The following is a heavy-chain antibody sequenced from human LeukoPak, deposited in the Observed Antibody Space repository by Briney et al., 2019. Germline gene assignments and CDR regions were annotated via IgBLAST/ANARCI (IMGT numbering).Heavy chain of an antibody. CDR1: GFTFDDYA. V-gene: IGHV3-23*01. Sequence: GGSLRLSCAASGFTFDDYAMSWVRQAPGKGLEWVSAISGSGGSTYYADSVKGRFTISRDNSKNTLYLQMNSLRAEDTAVYYCAKCSSTSCYIFDYWGQGTLVTVSS. CDR3: AKCSSTSCYIFDY. J-gene: IGHJ4*02. CDR2: ISGSGGST. D-gene: IGHD2-2*02.